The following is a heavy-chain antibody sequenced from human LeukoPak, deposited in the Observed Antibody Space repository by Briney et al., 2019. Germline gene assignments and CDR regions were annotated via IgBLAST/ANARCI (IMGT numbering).Heavy chain of an antibody. V-gene: IGHV1-2*02. CDR1: GYTFTGYY. D-gene: IGHD6-6*01. J-gene: IGHJ4*02. CDR2: INPNSGGT. Sequence: ASVKVSCKASGYTFTGYYIHWVRPAPGQGLEGMGWINPNSGGTNYARNLEGRVTMTRDTYITTAYMELSSLTSDDTSVYYCARALSSLRLYYFDYWGQGTLITVSS. CDR3: ARALSSLRLYYFDY.